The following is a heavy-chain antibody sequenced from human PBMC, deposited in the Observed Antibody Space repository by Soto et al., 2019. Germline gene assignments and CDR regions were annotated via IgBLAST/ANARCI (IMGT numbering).Heavy chain of an antibody. CDR2: LVPVFGTA. D-gene: IGHD3-10*01. CDR1: GGTFSSLA. J-gene: IGHJ4*02. Sequence: QVQLVQSGAEVKKPGSSVKVSCKASGGTFSSLAISWMRQAPGQGLEWMGGLVPVFGTANYAQKFQGRVTITADTSPSTSYMELGSLRSEDTAVYYCARSPGVFDYWGQGTLVTVSS. CDR3: ARSPGVFDY. V-gene: IGHV1-69*06.